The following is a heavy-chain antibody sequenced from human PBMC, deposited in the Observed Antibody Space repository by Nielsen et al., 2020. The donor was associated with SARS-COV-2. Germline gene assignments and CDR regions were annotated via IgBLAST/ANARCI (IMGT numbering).Heavy chain of an antibody. CDR3: ARARASIFGLVMSYGMDV. CDR2: INPNSGGT. CDR1: GYTFTDYY. Sequence: ASVKVSCKASGYTFTDYYIHWVQQAPGQGLEWMGRINPNSGGTNYAQKFQGRVTMTRDTSISTAYMELSRLRSDDTAVYYCARARASIFGLVMSYGMDVWGQGTTVAVSS. J-gene: IGHJ6*02. D-gene: IGHD3/OR15-3a*01. V-gene: IGHV1-2*06.